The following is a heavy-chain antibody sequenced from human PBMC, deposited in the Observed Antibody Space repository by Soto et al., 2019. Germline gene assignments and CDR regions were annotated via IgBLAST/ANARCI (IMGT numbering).Heavy chain of an antibody. D-gene: IGHD3-22*01. CDR1: GGSISSGGYY. J-gene: IGHJ3*02. V-gene: IGHV4-31*03. CDR3: ARYDNSGSHGVDI. Sequence: QVQLQESGPGLVKPSQTLSLTCTVSGGSISSGGYYWSWIRQHPGKGLEWIGYIFYSGSTYYNPSLKSRVTISVDTSKNQFSLKLSSVTAADTAVYYCARYDNSGSHGVDIWGQGRMVTVSS. CDR2: IFYSGST.